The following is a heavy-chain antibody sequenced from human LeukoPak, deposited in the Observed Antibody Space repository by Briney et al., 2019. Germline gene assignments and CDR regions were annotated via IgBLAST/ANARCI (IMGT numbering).Heavy chain of an antibody. V-gene: IGHV3-64D*09. CDR2: ISSNGGST. J-gene: IGHJ5*02. CDR3: VKDDRYFYGSGSPS. Sequence: GGSLRLSCSASGFTFSSYAMHWVRQAPGKGLEFVSTISSNGGSTYYADSVKGRFNISRDNSKNTLYLQVSSLRAEDTALYYCVKDDRYFYGSGSPSWGQGTLVTVSS. D-gene: IGHD3-10*01. CDR1: GFTFSSYA.